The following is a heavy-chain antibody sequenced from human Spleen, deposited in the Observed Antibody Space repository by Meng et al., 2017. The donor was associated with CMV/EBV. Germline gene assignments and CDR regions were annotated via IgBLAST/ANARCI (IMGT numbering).Heavy chain of an antibody. Sequence: GGSPRLSCAASGFTFSSYAMSWVRQAPGKGLEWVSAISGSGGSTYYADSVKGRLTISRDNSKNTLYLQMNSLRAEDTAVYYCAKDLDSGSYYYFDYWGQGTLVTVSS. V-gene: IGHV3-23*01. CDR1: GFTFSSYA. CDR2: ISGSGGST. D-gene: IGHD1-26*01. J-gene: IGHJ4*02. CDR3: AKDLDSGSYYYFDY.